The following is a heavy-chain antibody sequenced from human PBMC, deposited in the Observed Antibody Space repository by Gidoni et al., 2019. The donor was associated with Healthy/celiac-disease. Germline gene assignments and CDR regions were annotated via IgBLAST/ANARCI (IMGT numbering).Heavy chain of an antibody. D-gene: IGHD3-10*01. CDR3: ARDVFTMVRGVIHNTLGFDY. V-gene: IGHV1-69*06. Sequence: QVQLVQSGAEVKKPGSSVKVSCKASGGTFSSYAISWVRQAPGQGLEWMGGIIPIFGTANYAQKFQGRVTITADKSTSTAYMELSSLRSEDTAVYYCARDVFTMVRGVIHNTLGFDYWGQGTLVTVSS. J-gene: IGHJ4*02. CDR1: GGTFSSYA. CDR2: IIPIFGTA.